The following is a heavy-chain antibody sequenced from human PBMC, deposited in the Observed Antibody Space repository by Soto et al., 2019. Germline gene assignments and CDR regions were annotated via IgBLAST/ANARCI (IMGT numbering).Heavy chain of an antibody. V-gene: IGHV1-69*02. CDR2: IIPILGIA. J-gene: IGHJ5*02. Sequence: ASVKVSCKASGGTFSSYTISWVRQAPGQGLEWMGRIIPILGIANYAQKFQGRVTITADKSTSTAYMELSSLRSEDTAVYYCARAISPAAHPWGFDPWGQGTLVTVSS. D-gene: IGHD2-2*01. CDR3: ARAISPAAHPWGFDP. CDR1: GGTFSSYT.